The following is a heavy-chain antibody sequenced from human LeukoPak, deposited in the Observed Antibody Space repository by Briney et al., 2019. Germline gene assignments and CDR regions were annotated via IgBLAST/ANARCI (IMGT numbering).Heavy chain of an antibody. D-gene: IGHD5-18*01. CDR3: ARDGLMRWLQLWHMDV. CDR2: IKQDGSEK. J-gene: IGHJ6*03. Sequence: GGSLRLSCAASGFIFSSYWMSWVRQAPGKGLEWVANIKQDGSEKYYVDSVKGRFTISRDNAKKSLYLQLNSLRVEDTAVHYCARDGLMRWLQLWHMDVWGKGTTVTVSS. CDR1: GFIFSSYW. V-gene: IGHV3-7*01.